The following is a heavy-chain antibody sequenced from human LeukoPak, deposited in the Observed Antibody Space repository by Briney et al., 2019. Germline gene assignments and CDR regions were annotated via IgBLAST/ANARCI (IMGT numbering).Heavy chain of an antibody. CDR1: GGAISTYK. D-gene: IGHD6-19*01. CDR2: VYKSGST. J-gene: IGHJ4*02. CDR3: ARDGPQWLAQFDY. V-gene: IGHV4-59*01. Sequence: KPSETLSLTCNVSGGAISTYKWSCIRQLPGKPLLWIGNVYKSGSTNYNPSLKSRVTISVDMSKKEFSLKLTSVTGADTAVYYCARDGPQWLAQFDYWGQGALVTVSS.